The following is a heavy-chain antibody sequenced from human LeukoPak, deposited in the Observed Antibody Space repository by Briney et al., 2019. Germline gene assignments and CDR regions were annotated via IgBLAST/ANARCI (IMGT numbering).Heavy chain of an antibody. Sequence: GGSLRLSCAASGFPFSTYEMNWVRQAPGKGLEWVSYISSSATTIFYADSVKGRFTISRDNAKDSLFLQMNSLRVEDTAFYYCVRSFGFDPWGQGTLVTVSS. J-gene: IGHJ5*02. CDR2: ISSSATTI. CDR3: VRSFGFDP. V-gene: IGHV3-48*03. CDR1: GFPFSTYE.